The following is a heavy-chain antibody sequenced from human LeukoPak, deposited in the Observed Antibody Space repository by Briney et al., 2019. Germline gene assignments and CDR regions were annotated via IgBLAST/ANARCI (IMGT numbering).Heavy chain of an antibody. J-gene: IGHJ6*03. Sequence: PGGSLRLSCAASGFTFSSYSMNWVRQAPGKGPEWVSSITRSSSYIYYADSVKGRFTISRDNAKSSLFLQMNSLRAEDTAVYYCARFGCSSNSCYGYYYYMDVWGKGTTVTVSS. CDR2: ITRSSSYI. V-gene: IGHV3-21*01. CDR1: GFTFSSYS. D-gene: IGHD2-2*01. CDR3: ARFGCSSNSCYGYYYYMDV.